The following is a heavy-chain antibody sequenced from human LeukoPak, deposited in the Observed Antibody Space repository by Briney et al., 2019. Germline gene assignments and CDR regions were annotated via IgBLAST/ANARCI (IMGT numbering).Heavy chain of an antibody. J-gene: IGHJ4*01. CDR1: GFTVSSNS. Sequence: PGGSLRLSCTVPGFTVSSNSMSWVRQVPGKGLEWVANIKQDGSEKTYADSVRGRFTIFRDNAKDSVYLQMNSLRAEDSAIYYCAREGFYFFDFWGQGTLVTVSS. V-gene: IGHV3-7*01. CDR3: AREGFYFFDF. CDR2: IKQDGSEK.